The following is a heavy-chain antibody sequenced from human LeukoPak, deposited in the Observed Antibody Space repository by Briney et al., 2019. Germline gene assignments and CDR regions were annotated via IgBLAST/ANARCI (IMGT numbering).Heavy chain of an antibody. D-gene: IGHD3-10*01. V-gene: IGHV1-69*06. CDR3: AHGSPYYYFDY. CDR1: GGTFSSYA. J-gene: IGHJ4*02. CDR2: IIPIFGTA. Sequence: ASVKVSCKASGGTFSSYAISWVRQAPGQGLEWMGGIIPIFGTANYAQKFQGRVTITADKSTSTAYMELSSLRSEDTAVYYCAHGSPYYYFDYWGQGTLVTVSS.